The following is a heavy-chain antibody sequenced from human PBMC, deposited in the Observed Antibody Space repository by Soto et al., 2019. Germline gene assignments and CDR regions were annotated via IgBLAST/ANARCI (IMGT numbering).Heavy chain of an antibody. CDR2: INHSGST. CDR3: ASGVVAAFTPTLMFGGAMDV. J-gene: IGHJ6*02. CDR1: GGSFSGYC. V-gene: IGHV4-34*01. Sequence: PSETLSLTCAVYGGSFSGYCWSWIRQPPGKGLEWIGEINHSGSTNYNPSLKSRVTISVDTSKNQFSLKLSSVTAADTAVYYCASGVVAAFTPTLMFGGAMDVWGPGPPLTVSS. D-gene: IGHD2-15*01.